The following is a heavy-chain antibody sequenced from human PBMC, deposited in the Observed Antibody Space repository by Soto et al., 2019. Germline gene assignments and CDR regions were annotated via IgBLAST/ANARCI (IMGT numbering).Heavy chain of an antibody. CDR1: GYTFTSYY. V-gene: IGHV1-3*01. J-gene: IGHJ6*02. CDR2: INAGDGNT. CDR3: ARAYYYYDSSGYYYYYYYGMDV. Sequence: ASVKVSCKASGYTFTSYYMHWVRQAPGQRLEWMGWINAGDGNTKYSQKFQGRVTITRDTSASTAYMELSSLRSEDTAVYYCARAYYYYDSSGYYYYYYYGMDVWGQGTTVTVSS. D-gene: IGHD3-22*01.